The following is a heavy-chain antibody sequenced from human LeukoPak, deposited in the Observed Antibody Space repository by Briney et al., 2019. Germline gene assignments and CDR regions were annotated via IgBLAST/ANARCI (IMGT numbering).Heavy chain of an antibody. CDR1: GDSVSSDSYY. Sequence: PSETLSLTCTVSGDSVSSDSYYWSWIRQPPGEGLEWIGYIHYSGRTKYNPSLKSRVTISVDTSKNQFSLKLSSVTAADTAVYYCATNPVNYGSRSYPDCWGQGTLVTVSS. D-gene: IGHD3-10*01. CDR3: ATNPVNYGSRSYPDC. CDR2: IHYSGRT. V-gene: IGHV4-61*01. J-gene: IGHJ4*02.